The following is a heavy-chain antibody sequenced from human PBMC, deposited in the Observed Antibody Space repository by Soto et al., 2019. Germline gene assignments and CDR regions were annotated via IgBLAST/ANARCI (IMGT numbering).Heavy chain of an antibody. J-gene: IGHJ4*02. CDR3: ARHRGPAPVY. V-gene: IGHV4-39*01. CDR1: GGSISGYY. CDR2: LFYGGTT. Sequence: SETLSLTCTVSGGSISGYYWTWIRQPPGKGLEWVGSLFYGGTTDYNPSLKSRLTMSLDTSKNHFSLKLRSVTAADTAVYYCARHRGPAPVYWGQGTLVTVSS. D-gene: IGHD3-10*01.